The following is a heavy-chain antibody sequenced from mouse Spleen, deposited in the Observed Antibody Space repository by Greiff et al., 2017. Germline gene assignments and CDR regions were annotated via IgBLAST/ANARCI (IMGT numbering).Heavy chain of an antibody. CDR2: IDPSDSYT. Sequence: QVQLQQPGAELVMPGASVKLSCKASGYTFTSYWMHWVKQRPRQGLEWIGEIDPSDSYTNYNQKFKGKATLTVDKSSSTAYMQLSSLTSEDSAVYYCARYYYDGSYAMDYWGQGTSVTVSS. D-gene: IGHD1-1*01. CDR1: GYTFTSYW. V-gene: IGHV1-69*01. CDR3: ARYYYDGSYAMDY. J-gene: IGHJ4*01.